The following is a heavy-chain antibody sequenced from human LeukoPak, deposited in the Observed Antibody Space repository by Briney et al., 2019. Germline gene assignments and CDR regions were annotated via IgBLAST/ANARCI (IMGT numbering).Heavy chain of an antibody. CDR1: GFTFSSYG. J-gene: IGHJ5*02. V-gene: IGHV3-30*02. CDR2: IRYDGSTK. Sequence: PGGSLRLSCAASGFTFSSYGMHWVRQAPGKGLEWVAFIRYDGSTKYYADSVKGRFTISRDNSKNTLYLQMNSLRAEDTAVYYCAKDRRYDFWSGCYPDNNWFDPWGQGTLVTVSS. CDR3: AKDRRYDFWSGCYPDNNWFDP. D-gene: IGHD3-3*01.